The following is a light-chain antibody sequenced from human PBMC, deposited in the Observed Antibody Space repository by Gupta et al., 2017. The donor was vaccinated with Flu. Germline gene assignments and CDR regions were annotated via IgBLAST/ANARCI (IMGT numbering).Light chain of an antibody. CDR2: TAS. J-gene: IGKJ1*01. CDR1: QSISTY. CDR3: QQTYSTHWT. V-gene: IGKV1-39*01. Sequence: PSSLSASVGDRVTITCRTSQSISTYLNWYQQKPGKAPKLLIYTASSLHGGVPSRFSGSGSGTDFTLTISSLQPEDFATYYCQQTYSTHWTFGQGTKVEIK.